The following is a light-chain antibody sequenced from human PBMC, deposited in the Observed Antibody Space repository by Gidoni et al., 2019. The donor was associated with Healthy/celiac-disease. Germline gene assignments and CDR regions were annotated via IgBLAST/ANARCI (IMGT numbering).Light chain of an antibody. CDR3: QQYYSTPYT. J-gene: IGKJ2*01. Sequence: IGMAQAQDSLAVALGERATINCKASQSVLYSSNNKNYLAWYQQKPGQPPKLLIYWASTRESGVPDRFSGRESGTDFTLTISSLQAEDVAVYYCQQYYSTPYTCGQGTKLEIK. CDR1: QSVLYSSNNKNY. CDR2: WAS. V-gene: IGKV4-1*01.